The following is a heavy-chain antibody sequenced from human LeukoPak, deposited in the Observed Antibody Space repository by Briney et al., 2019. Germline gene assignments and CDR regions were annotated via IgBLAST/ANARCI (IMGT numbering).Heavy chain of an antibody. CDR3: ARPSGSYWDRAEYSQH. CDR1: GGSISSSSYY. CDR2: IYYSGST. V-gene: IGHV4-39*01. J-gene: IGHJ1*01. Sequence: SSETLSLTCTVSGGSISSSSYYWGWIRQPPGKGLEWIGSIYYSGSTYYNPSLKSRVTISVDTSKNQFSLKLSSVTAADTAVYYCARPSGSYWDRAEYSQHWGQGTLVTVSS. D-gene: IGHD1-26*01.